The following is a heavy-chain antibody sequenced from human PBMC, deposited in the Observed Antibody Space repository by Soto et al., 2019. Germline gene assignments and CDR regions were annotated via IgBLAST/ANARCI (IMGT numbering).Heavy chain of an antibody. CDR3: ARDKIAAAGITSHFDY. CDR1: GFTFSSYA. D-gene: IGHD6-13*01. Sequence: PGGSLRLSCAASGFTFSSYAMHWVRQAPGKGLEWVAVISYDGSNKYYADSVKGRFTISRDNSKNTLYLQMNSLRAEDTAVYYCARDKIAAAGITSHFDYWGQGTLVTVSS. V-gene: IGHV3-30-3*01. J-gene: IGHJ4*02. CDR2: ISYDGSNK.